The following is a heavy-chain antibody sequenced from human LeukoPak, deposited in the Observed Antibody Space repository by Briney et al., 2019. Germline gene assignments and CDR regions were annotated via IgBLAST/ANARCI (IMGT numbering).Heavy chain of an antibody. V-gene: IGHV3-74*01. CDR2: INNDGNSI. J-gene: IGHJ6*02. CDR1: GFTFSSYW. CDR3: ARGYGDSPVYHYYGMDV. D-gene: IGHD4-17*01. Sequence: GGSLRLFCAASGFTFSSYWMHWVRQVPGKGLVWVSRINNDGNSITYADSVKGRFTISRDNAKNTLYLQMNSLRAEDRAVYFCARGYGDSPVYHYYGMDVWGQGTTV.